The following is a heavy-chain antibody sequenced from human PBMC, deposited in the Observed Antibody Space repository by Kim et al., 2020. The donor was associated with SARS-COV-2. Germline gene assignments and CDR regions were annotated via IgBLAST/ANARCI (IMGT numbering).Heavy chain of an antibody. V-gene: IGHV1-18*01. D-gene: IGHD3-9*01. J-gene: IGHJ4*02. CDR3: ARTNQYDILTGYSYYFDY. CDR2: ISAYNGNT. Sequence: ASVKVSCKASGYTFTSYGISWVRQAPGQGLEWMGWISAYNGNTNYAQKLQGRVTMTTDTSTSTAYMELRSLRSDDTAVYYCARTNQYDILTGYSYYFDYWGQGTLVTVSS. CDR1: GYTFTSYG.